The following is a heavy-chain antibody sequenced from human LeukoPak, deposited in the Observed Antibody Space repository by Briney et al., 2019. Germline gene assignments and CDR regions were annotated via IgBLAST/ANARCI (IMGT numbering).Heavy chain of an antibody. CDR2: IYYSGST. CDR3: TLRSYSSGWD. V-gene: IGHV4-39*07. Sequence: PSETLSLTCTVSGGSISSSSYYWGWIRQPPGKGLEWIGSIYYSGSTYYNPSLKSRVTISVDTSKNQFSLKLSSVTAADTAVYYCTLRSYSSGWDWGQGTLVTASS. J-gene: IGHJ4*02. D-gene: IGHD6-19*01. CDR1: GGSISSSSYY.